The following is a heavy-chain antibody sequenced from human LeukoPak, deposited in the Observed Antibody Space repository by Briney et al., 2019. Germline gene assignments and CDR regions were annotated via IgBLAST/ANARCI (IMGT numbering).Heavy chain of an antibody. CDR2: IYSSGKT. CDR3: AKSNGYGLIDY. CDR1: GASISSSNYY. J-gene: IGHJ4*02. Sequence: SETLSLTCAVSGASISSSNYYWGWVRQSPGKGLEWIGNIYSSGKTYYNASLKSRVTMYIDTSKNQFSLKLSSVTAADTAMYYCAKSNGYGLIDYWGQGTLVTVSS. D-gene: IGHD5-12*01. V-gene: IGHV4-39*01.